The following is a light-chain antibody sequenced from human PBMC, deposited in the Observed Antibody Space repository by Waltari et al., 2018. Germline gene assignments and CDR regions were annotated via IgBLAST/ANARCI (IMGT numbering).Light chain of an antibody. Sequence: EILMTQSPGTLSVSPGETATLSCRASQSLSRNLAWYQLKPGQAPRRLIYAASTGATGIPARFSGSGSGTEFTLTISSLQSEDFAVYYCQQYSDWPPLTFGGGTKVEIK. J-gene: IGKJ4*01. CDR2: AAS. CDR1: QSLSRN. V-gene: IGKV3-15*01. CDR3: QQYSDWPPLT.